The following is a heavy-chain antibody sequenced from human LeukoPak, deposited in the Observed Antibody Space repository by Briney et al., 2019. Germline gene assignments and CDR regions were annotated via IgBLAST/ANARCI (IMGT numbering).Heavy chain of an antibody. CDR1: GGSITNYY. CDR2: IYRTGST. CDR3: ARGIFGADITNYYYYYSMDV. Sequence: TSETLSLTCAVSGGSITNYYWSWIRQPPGKGLEWIGYIYRTGSTNYNPSLKSRVTTSVDTSKNRFSLKLRSVTAADTAVYYCARGIFGADITNYYYYYSMDVWGKGTTVTVSS. J-gene: IGHJ6*03. D-gene: IGHD3-3*01. V-gene: IGHV4-59*13.